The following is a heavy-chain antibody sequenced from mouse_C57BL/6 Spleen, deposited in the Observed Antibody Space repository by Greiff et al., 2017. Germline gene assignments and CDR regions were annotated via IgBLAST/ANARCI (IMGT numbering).Heavy chain of an antibody. Sequence: QVQLQQPGAELVMPGASVKLSCKASGYTFTSYWMHWVKQRPGQGLEWIGEIDPSDSYTNYNQKFKGKSTLTVDKSSSTAYMQLSSLTSEDSAVYYCARRENLDYSIPLDYWGQGTTLTVSS. D-gene: IGHD2-5*01. CDR2: IDPSDSYT. CDR3: ARRENLDYSIPLDY. J-gene: IGHJ2*01. V-gene: IGHV1-69*01. CDR1: GYTFTSYW.